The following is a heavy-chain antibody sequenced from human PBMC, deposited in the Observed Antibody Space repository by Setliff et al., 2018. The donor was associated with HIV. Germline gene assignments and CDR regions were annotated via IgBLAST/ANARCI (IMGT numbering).Heavy chain of an antibody. V-gene: IGHV1-18*01. D-gene: IGHD5-18*01. Sequence: ASVKVSCKASGYTFISYGISWVRQAPGQGLEWMGWISAYNGNTNYAQKLQGRVTMTTDTSTSTAYMELRSLRSDDTAVYYCARAIRAYGYGLLRGYFDLWGRGTLVTVSS. J-gene: IGHJ2*01. CDR1: GYTFISYG. CDR2: ISAYNGNT. CDR3: ARAIRAYGYGLLRGYFDL.